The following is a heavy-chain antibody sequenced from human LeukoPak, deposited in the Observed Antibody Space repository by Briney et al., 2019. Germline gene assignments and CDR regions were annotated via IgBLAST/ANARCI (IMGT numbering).Heavy chain of an antibody. J-gene: IGHJ4*02. Sequence: GGSLRLSCAASGFTFSSYSMNWVRQAPGKGLEWISYIISTGSTTYYADSVKGQFTISRDNANNSVSLQMSSLRAEDTAVYYCATGFWGYCSRNSCPLDNWGQGTLVTVAS. CDR1: GFTFSSYS. D-gene: IGHD2-2*01. CDR3: ATGFWGYCSRNSCPLDN. CDR2: IISTGSTT. V-gene: IGHV3-48*01.